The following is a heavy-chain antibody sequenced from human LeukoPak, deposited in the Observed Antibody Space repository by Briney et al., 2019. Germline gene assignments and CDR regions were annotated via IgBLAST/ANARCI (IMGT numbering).Heavy chain of an antibody. CDR3: ATLGYSGYDSANDAFDI. CDR1: GYTLTELS. Sequence: ASVKVSCKVFGYTLTELSMHWVRQAPGKGLEWMGGFDPEDGETIYAQKFQGRVTMTEDTSTDTAYMELSSLRSEDTAVYYCATLGYSGYDSANDAFDIWGQGTMVTVSS. D-gene: IGHD5-12*01. J-gene: IGHJ3*02. V-gene: IGHV1-24*01. CDR2: FDPEDGET.